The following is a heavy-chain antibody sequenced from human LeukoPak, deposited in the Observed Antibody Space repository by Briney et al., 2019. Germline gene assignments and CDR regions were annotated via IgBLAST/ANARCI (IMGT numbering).Heavy chain of an antibody. V-gene: IGHV3-7*01. CDR3: ARDRGDYGDYKFDY. CDR2: IKQDGSEK. CDR1: GFTFSSYW. Sequence: HSGGSLRPSCAASGFTFSSYWMSWVRQAPGKGLEWVANIKQDGSEKYYVDSVKGRFTISRDNAKNSLYLQMNSLRAEDTAVYYCARDRGDYGDYKFDYWGQGTLVTVSS. D-gene: IGHD4-17*01. J-gene: IGHJ4*02.